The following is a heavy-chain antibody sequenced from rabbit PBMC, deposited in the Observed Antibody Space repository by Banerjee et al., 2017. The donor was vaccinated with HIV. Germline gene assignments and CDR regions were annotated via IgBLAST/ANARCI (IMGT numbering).Heavy chain of an antibody. Sequence: QQQLEESGGGLVKPGGTLTLTCKASGIDFSSDSYMCWVRQAPGKGLEWIACIEAGSSGFTYFASWAKGRFTFSKTSSTTVTLQVTSLTAADTATYFCARDLTGVIGWNFGWWGQGTLVTVS. D-gene: IGHD1-1*01. CDR1: GIDFSSDSY. V-gene: IGHV1S45*01. CDR3: ARDLTGVIGWNFGW. J-gene: IGHJ4*01. CDR2: IEAGSSGFT.